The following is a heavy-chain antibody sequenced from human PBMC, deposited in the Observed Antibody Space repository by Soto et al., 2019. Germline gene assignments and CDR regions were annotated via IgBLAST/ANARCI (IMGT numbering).Heavy chain of an antibody. J-gene: IGHJ5*02. CDR3: ARNTFNWFDP. V-gene: IGHV3-11*01. CDR1: GFTFNDFF. CDR2: TSNSGNSV. Sequence: QVQLVESGGDLVKPGGSLRLSCADSGFTFNDFFMTWIRQAPGRGPEWVASTSNSGNSVYYADSVKGRFTVSRDNAQNTLTLQMTDLRVDVTAVYYCARNTFNWFDPWGQGTLVTVSS.